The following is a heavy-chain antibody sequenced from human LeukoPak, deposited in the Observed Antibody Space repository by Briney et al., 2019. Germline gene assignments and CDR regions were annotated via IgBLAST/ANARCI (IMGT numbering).Heavy chain of an antibody. CDR1: EFTFSSYW. CDR3: ATPLDYYDSSGYHQGGD. CDR2: IKQDGSKK. D-gene: IGHD3-22*01. V-gene: IGHV3-7*03. J-gene: IGHJ4*02. Sequence: PGGSLRLPCAASEFTFSSYWMTWVRQAPGKGLEWVANIKQDGSKKNYVDSVKGRFTISRDNAKNLLYLQMNSLRAEDTAVYYCATPLDYYDSSGYHQGGDWGQGTLVTVSS.